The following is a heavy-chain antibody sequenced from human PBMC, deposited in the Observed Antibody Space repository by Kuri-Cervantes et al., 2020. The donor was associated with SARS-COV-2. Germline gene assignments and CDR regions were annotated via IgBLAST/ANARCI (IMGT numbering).Heavy chain of an antibody. CDR1: GYTFTSYA. D-gene: IGHD6-13*01. CDR2: INTNTGNP. V-gene: IGHV7-4-1*01. Sequence: ASVKVSCKASGYTFTSYAMNWVRQAPGQGLEWMGWINTNTGNPTYAQGFTGRFVFSSDTSVSTAYLQICSLKAEDTAVYYCARRFYGSSWYNYYYYGMDVWGQGTTVTVSS. CDR3: ARRFYGSSWYNYYYYGMDV. J-gene: IGHJ6*01.